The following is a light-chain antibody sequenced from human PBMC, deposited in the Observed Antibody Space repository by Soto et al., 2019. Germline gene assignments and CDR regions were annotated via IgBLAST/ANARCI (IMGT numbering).Light chain of an antibody. Sequence: QSALTQPPCASGSPGQSATISFTGTSSDVGAYNYVSWYQQHAGKAPKLVIYEVTKRPSGVPDRFSGSKSANTASLTVSGLQAEDEADYYCSSFASSNTWVFGGGTKLTVL. V-gene: IGLV2-8*01. CDR1: SSDVGAYNY. CDR3: SSFASSNTWV. J-gene: IGLJ3*02. CDR2: EVT.